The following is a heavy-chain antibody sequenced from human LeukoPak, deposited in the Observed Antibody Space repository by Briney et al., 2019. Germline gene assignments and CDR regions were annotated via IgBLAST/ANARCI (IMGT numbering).Heavy chain of an antibody. CDR1: GYTFTSYA. V-gene: IGHV1-3*01. CDR3: ARRYCSGGSCYSGFDY. D-gene: IGHD2-15*01. J-gene: IGHJ4*02. CDR2: INAGNGNT. Sequence: ASVKVSCKASGYTFTSYAMHWVRQAPGQRLEWMGWINAGNGNTKYSQKFQGRVTITRDTSASTAYMELSSLRSEDTAVYYCARRYCSGGSCYSGFDYWGQGTLVTVSS.